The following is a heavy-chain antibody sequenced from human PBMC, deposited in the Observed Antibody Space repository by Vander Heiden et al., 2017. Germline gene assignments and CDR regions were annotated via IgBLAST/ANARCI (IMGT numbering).Heavy chain of an antibody. D-gene: IGHD6-13*01. V-gene: IGHV3-23*01. CDR2: ISGSGGST. Sequence: EVQPLESGGGLVQPGGSLILSCAASGFTFSSYAMSWVRQAPGKGLEWVSAISGSGGSTYYADSVKGRFTISRDNSKNTLYLQMNSLRAEDTAVYYCAKVGGEYSSSWYYGMDVWGQGTTVTVSS. CDR1: GFTFSSYA. J-gene: IGHJ6*02. CDR3: AKVGGEYSSSWYYGMDV.